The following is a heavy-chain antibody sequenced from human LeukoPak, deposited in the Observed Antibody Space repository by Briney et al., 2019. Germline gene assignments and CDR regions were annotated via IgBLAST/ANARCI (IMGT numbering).Heavy chain of an antibody. V-gene: IGHV4-34*01. CDR2: ISRSGST. D-gene: IGHD3-3*01. Sequence: SETLSLTCAVYAGSFSGYYWSCIRQPPVNVLESIGAISRSGSTTYNPSLQGRVPISVDTSKTQFSLKLSSVTAAVTAVYYCARIWKGIFGVVTSPSPYYFDYWGQGTLVTVSS. CDR1: AGSFSGYY. CDR3: ARIWKGIFGVVTSPSPYYFDY. J-gene: IGHJ4*02.